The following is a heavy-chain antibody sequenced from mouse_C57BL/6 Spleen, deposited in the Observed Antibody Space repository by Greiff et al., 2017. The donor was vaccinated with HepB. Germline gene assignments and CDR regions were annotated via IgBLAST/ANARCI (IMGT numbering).Heavy chain of an antibody. CDR2: ISDGGSYT. CDR1: GFTFSSYA. CDR3: EREGWDEGNYFDY. Sequence: EVQGVESGGGLVKPGGSLKLSCAASGFTFSSYAMSWVRQTPEKRLEWVATISDGGSYTYYPDNVKGRFTISRDNAKNNLYLQMSHLKSEDTAMYYCEREGWDEGNYFDYWGQGTTLTVSS. J-gene: IGHJ2*01. V-gene: IGHV5-4*01. D-gene: IGHD4-1*01.